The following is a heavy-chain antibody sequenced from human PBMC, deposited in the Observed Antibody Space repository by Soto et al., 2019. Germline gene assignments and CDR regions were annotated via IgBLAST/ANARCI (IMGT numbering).Heavy chain of an antibody. J-gene: IGHJ3*02. CDR2: INHSGSV. CDR1: GGSFHGYY. V-gene: IGHV4-34*01. CDR3: ATYRKFFQI. Sequence: SETLSLTCAVYGGSFHGYYWSWIRQPPGKGLEWIGEINHSGSVNFNPTFKSRVSISLDTSKNQMSLQLSSVSAADTAVYYCATYRKFFQIWGQGTKVTVSS.